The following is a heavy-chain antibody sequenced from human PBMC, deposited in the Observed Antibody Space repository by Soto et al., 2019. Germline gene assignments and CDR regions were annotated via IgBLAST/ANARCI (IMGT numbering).Heavy chain of an antibody. Sequence: PGGSLRLSCAASGFTFSNYWMNWVRQAPGKGLEWVANIKQDGSEKYYVDSVKGRFTISRDNAKNSLFLQMNSLRAEDTAVYYCASTDYYGSGTNKESYWAPGTLVTVSS. V-gene: IGHV3-7*01. CDR2: IKQDGSEK. CDR1: GFTFSNYW. J-gene: IGHJ4*02. D-gene: IGHD3-10*01. CDR3: ASTDYYGSGTNKESY.